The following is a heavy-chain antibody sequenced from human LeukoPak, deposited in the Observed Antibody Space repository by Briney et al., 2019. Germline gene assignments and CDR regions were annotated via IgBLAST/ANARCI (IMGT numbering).Heavy chain of an antibody. CDR3: AKDGELYSSGWYLNH. V-gene: IGHV3-30*02. CDR1: GFTFSSYG. CDR2: IPYDGSNK. D-gene: IGHD6-19*01. Sequence: GGSLRLSCAASGFTFSSYGMHWVRQAPGEGLEWVAFIPYDGSNKYYADSLKGRFSISRDNSKNTLYLQMNSLRAEDTAVYYCAKDGELYSSGWYLNHWGQGTLVIVSS. J-gene: IGHJ4*02.